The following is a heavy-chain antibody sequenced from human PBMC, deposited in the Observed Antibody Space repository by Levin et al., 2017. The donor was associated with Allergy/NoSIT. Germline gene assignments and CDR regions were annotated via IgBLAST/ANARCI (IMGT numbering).Heavy chain of an antibody. Sequence: SQTLSLTCAVSGGSISSGGYSWSWIRQPPGKGLEWIGNIYLSGSPYYNPSLKSRVTISVDRSKNQFSLNLSSVTAADTAVYYCARVAGYSYGYYFDYWGQGTLVTVSS. D-gene: IGHD5-18*01. J-gene: IGHJ4*02. CDR2: IYLSGSP. CDR1: GGSISSGGYS. CDR3: ARVAGYSYGYYFDY. V-gene: IGHV4-30-2*01.